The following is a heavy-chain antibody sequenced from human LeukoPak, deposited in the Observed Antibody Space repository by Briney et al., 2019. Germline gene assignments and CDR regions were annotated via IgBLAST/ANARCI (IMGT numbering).Heavy chain of an antibody. J-gene: IGHJ4*02. V-gene: IGHV3-64D*09. D-gene: IGHD3-16*01. CDR2: ISSNGGST. CDR1: GFTFSSYA. Sequence: PGGSLRLSCSASGFTFSSYAMHWVSQAPGKGLEYVSAISSNGGSTYYADSVKSRFTISRDNSKNTLYLQMSSLRAEDTAVYYCVKGALDYLSYFDYWGQGTLVTVSS. CDR3: VKGALDYLSYFDY.